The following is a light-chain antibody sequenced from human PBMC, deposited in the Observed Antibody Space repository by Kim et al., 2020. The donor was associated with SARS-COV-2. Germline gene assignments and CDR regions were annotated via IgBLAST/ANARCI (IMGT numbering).Light chain of an antibody. Sequence: GRSVTLTCASSTEAVTSGYLPNWFQQKPGQAPKTLISSTNNEHAGAPARFSGSLLGGKAALTLSGVQPEDEAEYYCRLNSGGAWVFGGGTQLTVL. V-gene: IGLV7-43*01. CDR2: STN. J-gene: IGLJ3*02. CDR1: TEAVTSGYL. CDR3: RLNSGGAWV.